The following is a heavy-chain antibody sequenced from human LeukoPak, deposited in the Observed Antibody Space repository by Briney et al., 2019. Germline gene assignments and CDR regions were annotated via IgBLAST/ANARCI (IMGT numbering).Heavy chain of an antibody. CDR2: ISSSSATI. V-gene: IGHV3-48*04. CDR1: GFTFNTYS. CDR3: ARGRDLFDS. Sequence: GGSLRLSCVASGFTFNTYSMNWFRQAPGKGLEWISYISSSSATIYYADSVKGRFTNSRDNAKNSLYLQMNSLRAEDTAVYYCARGRDLFDSWGQGTLVIVSS. J-gene: IGHJ4*02.